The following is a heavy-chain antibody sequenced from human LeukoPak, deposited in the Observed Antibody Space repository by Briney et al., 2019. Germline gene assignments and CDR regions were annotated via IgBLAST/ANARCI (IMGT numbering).Heavy chain of an antibody. V-gene: IGHV3-9*01. CDR3: AKGRTTVTIGDAFDI. J-gene: IGHJ3*02. D-gene: IGHD4-17*01. CDR2: ISWNSGSI. Sequence: GGTLRLSCAASGFTFDDYAMHWVRQAPGKGLEWVSGISWNSGSIGYADSVKGRFTISRDNAKNSLYLQMNSLRAEDTALYYCAKGRTTVTIGDAFDIWGQGTMVTVSS. CDR1: GFTFDDYA.